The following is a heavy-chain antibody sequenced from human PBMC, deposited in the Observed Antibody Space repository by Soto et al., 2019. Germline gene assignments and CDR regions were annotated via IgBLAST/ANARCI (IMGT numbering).Heavy chain of an antibody. V-gene: IGHV1-3*01. Sequence: RASVKVSCKASGYTLTSYAMHWVRQAPGQRLEWMGWINAGNGNTKYSQKFQGRVTITRDTSASTAYMELSSLRSEDTAVYYCARVGSGYYYGMDVWGQGTTVTVSS. CDR3: ARVGSGYYYGMDV. CDR2: INAGNGNT. D-gene: IGHD6-19*01. J-gene: IGHJ6*02. CDR1: GYTLTSYA.